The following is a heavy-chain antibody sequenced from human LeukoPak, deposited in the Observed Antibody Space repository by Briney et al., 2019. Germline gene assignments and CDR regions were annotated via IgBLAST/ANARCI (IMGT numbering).Heavy chain of an antibody. CDR3: ARDMEYSVA. Sequence: GASVKVSCKASGYTFTGYYMHWVRQAPGQGLEWMGGIIPIFGTANYAQKFQGRVTITADKSTSTAYMELSSLRSEDTAVYYCARDMEYSVAWGKGTTVTVSS. CDR2: IIPIFGTA. D-gene: IGHD6-6*01. V-gene: IGHV1-69*06. CDR1: GYTFTGYY. J-gene: IGHJ6*04.